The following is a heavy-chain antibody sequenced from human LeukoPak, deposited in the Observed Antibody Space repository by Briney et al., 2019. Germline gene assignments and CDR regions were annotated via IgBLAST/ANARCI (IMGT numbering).Heavy chain of an antibody. CDR1: GFTFSNYA. V-gene: IGHV3-23*01. CDR2: ISGSDATT. CDR3: AKRAVAGTVPNYYFDY. Sequence: GGSLRLSCAASGFTFSNYAMSWVRQAPGKGLEWVSIISGSDATTYYADSVKGRFTISRDNSKNMLYLQMNSLRAEDTAVYYCAKRAVAGTVPNYYFDYWGQGTLVTVSS. J-gene: IGHJ4*02. D-gene: IGHD6-19*01.